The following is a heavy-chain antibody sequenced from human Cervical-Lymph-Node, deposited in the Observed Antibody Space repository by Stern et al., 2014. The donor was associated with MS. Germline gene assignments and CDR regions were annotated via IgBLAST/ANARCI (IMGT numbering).Heavy chain of an antibody. CDR1: GYTFTSYY. Sequence: VQLVQSGAEVTKPGASVKVSCKASGYTFTSYYMDWVRQAPGQGLEWMGIINPSGVNTIYAQKFQGRVTMTRDTSTRTVYMELSSLRSDDTAVYYCAREVAGHRLGMMDVWGQGTTVTVSS. J-gene: IGHJ6*02. D-gene: IGHD6-19*01. CDR2: INPSGVNT. V-gene: IGHV1-46*01. CDR3: AREVAGHRLGMMDV.